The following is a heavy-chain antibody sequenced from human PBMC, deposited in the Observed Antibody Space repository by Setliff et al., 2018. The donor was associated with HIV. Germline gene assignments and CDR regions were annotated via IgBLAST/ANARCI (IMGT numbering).Heavy chain of an antibody. CDR1: GDSISSGSYY. J-gene: IGHJ6*03. Sequence: SETLSLTCTVSGDSISSGSYYWSWIRQPAGKGLEWIGHVYTSGSTDDNPSLNSRLTISIDTSRNQFPLRLNSVTAADTAVYFCARVGLAYSGDMDVWGKGTTVTVSS. V-gene: IGHV4-61*09. D-gene: IGHD2-21*01. CDR3: ARVGLAYSGDMDV. CDR2: VYTSGST.